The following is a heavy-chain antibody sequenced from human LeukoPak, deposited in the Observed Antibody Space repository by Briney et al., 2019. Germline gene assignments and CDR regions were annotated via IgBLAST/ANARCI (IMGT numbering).Heavy chain of an antibody. V-gene: IGHV3-53*05. CDR2: IYSGGST. CDR3: AKDRSGSYSQGLDY. CDR1: GFTVSSNY. Sequence: GGSLRLSCAASGFTVSSNYMSWVRQAPGKGLEWVSVIYSGGSTYYADSVKGRFTISRDNSKDTLYLQMNSLRAEDTAVYYCAKDRSGSYSQGLDYWGQGTLVTVSS. J-gene: IGHJ4*02. D-gene: IGHD1-26*01.